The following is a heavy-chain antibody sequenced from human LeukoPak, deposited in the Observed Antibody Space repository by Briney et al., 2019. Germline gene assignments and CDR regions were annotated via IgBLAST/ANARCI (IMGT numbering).Heavy chain of an antibody. J-gene: IGHJ6*02. V-gene: IGHV3-23*01. CDR1: GFTVSSIH. Sequence: PGGSLRLSCAASGFTVSSIHMVWVRQAPGKGLEWVSAISGSGGSTYYADSVKGRFTISRDNSKNTLYLQMNSLRAEDTAVYYCAKEDCSSTSCYYYYYGMDVWGQGATVTVSS. CDR2: ISGSGGST. CDR3: AKEDCSSTSCYYYYYGMDV. D-gene: IGHD2-2*01.